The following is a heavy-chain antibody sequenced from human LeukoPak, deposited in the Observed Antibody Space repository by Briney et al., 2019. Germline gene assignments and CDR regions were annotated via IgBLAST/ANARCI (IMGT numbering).Heavy chain of an antibody. Sequence: GGSLRLSCAASGFSLSDYGMSWARQAPGKGLEWVSGLNWNGGTTGYSDSVKGRFTISRDNAKNSLYLQMNSLRAEDTALNYCARGMGAIDYWGQGTLVTVSS. CDR2: LNWNGGTT. J-gene: IGHJ4*02. D-gene: IGHD1-26*01. V-gene: IGHV3-20*04. CDR1: GFSLSDYG. CDR3: ARGMGAIDY.